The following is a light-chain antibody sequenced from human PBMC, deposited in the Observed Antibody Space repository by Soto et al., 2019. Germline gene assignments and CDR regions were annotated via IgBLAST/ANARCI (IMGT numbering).Light chain of an antibody. V-gene: IGKV1-39*01. CDR1: QTINNY. J-gene: IGKJ1*01. CDR3: QQSAKIPRT. Sequence: DIQMTQSPSSLSASVGDRVTITCRASQTINNYVSWYQQKPGKAPKALIYAASTLQRWGPTRFSGSGSGTDFTLTINSLQPEDSAIYYCQQSAKIPRTFGQGTKVEI. CDR2: AAS.